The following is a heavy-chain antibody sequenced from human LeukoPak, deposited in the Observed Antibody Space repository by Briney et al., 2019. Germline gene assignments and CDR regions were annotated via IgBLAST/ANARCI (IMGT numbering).Heavy chain of an antibody. CDR2: VSTSGVGT. CDR3: ATERPDSRVLDY. CDR1: GFTFSSFA. J-gene: IGHJ4*02. V-gene: IGHV3-23*01. D-gene: IGHD3-10*01. Sequence: GGSLRLSCAASGFTFSSFAMSWIRQAPGKGLEWVSSVSTSGVGTYYADSVRGRFTISRDNSKNTLYLQMNSLRVEDSAVYYCATERPDSRVLDYWGQGLVVTVSS.